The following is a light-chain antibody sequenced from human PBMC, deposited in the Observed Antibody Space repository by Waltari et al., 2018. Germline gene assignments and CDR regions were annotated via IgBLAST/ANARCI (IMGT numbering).Light chain of an antibody. Sequence: QSALTQPASVSGSPGQSIAISCTGTTSDVGRHNFFSWYQQHPGKAPKLLIYDVTNRPSGVSYRFSGSKSGNTASLTISGLQAEDEADYYCSSFRSDHTYVFGSGTEVTVL. V-gene: IGLV2-14*03. J-gene: IGLJ1*01. CDR3: SSFRSDHTYV. CDR1: TSDVGRHNF. CDR2: DVT.